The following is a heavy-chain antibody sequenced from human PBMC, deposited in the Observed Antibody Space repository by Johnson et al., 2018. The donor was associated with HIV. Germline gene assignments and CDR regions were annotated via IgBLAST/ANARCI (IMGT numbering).Heavy chain of an antibody. D-gene: IGHD3-10*01. Sequence: VQLVESGGGVVQPGRSLRLSCAASGFTFSSYAIHWVRQAPGKGLEWVAIIAYDGSKKYYADSVKGRFTIYRDNSKKTLYLQMNSLRPEDTAVYFCAKDAGSGSSWEFAFDIWGQGTKVTVSS. CDR3: AKDAGSGSSWEFAFDI. J-gene: IGHJ3*02. CDR1: GFTFSSYA. V-gene: IGHV3-30*18. CDR2: IAYDGSKK.